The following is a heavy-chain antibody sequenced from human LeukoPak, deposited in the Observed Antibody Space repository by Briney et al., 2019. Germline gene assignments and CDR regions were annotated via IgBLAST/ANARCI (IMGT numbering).Heavy chain of an antibody. D-gene: IGHD6-13*01. CDR2: IYTSGST. V-gene: IGHV4-4*07. CDR1: GGSISSYY. Sequence: SETLSLTCTVSGGSISSYYWSWIRQPAGKGLEWIGRIYTSGSTNYNPSLKSRVTMSVDTSKNQFSLKLSSVTAADTAVYYCARETWYSSSWYQYYFDYWGQGTLVTVSS. CDR3: ARETWYSSSWYQYYFDY. J-gene: IGHJ4*02.